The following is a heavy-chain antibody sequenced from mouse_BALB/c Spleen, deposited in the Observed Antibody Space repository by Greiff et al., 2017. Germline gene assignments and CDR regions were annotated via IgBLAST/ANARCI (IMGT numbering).Heavy chain of an antibody. CDR3: ARLYDGYDGAY. D-gene: IGHD2-2*01. Sequence: EVQLVESGGGLVQPGGSRKLSCAASGFTFSSFGMHWVRQAPEKGLEWVAYISSGSSTIYYADTAKGRFTISRDNPKNTLFLQMTSLRSEDTAMYYCARLYDGYDGAYWGQGTLVTVSA. CDR1: GFTFSSFG. V-gene: IGHV5-17*02. CDR2: ISSGSSTI. J-gene: IGHJ3*01.